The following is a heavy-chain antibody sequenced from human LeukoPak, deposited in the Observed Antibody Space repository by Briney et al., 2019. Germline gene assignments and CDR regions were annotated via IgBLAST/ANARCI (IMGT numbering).Heavy chain of an antibody. CDR2: ISAYNGNT. D-gene: IGHD3-9*01. J-gene: IGHJ4*02. Sequence: ASVKVSCKASGYTFTSYGISCVRQAPGQGLEWMGWISAYNGNTNYAQKLQGRVTMTTDTSTSTAYMERRSLRSDDTAVYYCARGALDVLTGYYTLDRFDYWGQGTLVTVSS. CDR1: GYTFTSYG. CDR3: ARGALDVLTGYYTLDRFDY. V-gene: IGHV1-18*01.